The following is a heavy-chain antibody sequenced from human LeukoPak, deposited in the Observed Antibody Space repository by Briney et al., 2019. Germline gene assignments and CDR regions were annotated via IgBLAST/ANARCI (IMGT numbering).Heavy chain of an antibody. D-gene: IGHD3-22*01. CDR2: ISSSSSYI. CDR1: GFTFSSYS. V-gene: IGHV3-21*01. J-gene: IGHJ4*02. Sequence: GGSLRLSCAASGFTFSSYSMNWVGQAPGKRLEWVSSISSSSSYIYYADSVKGRFTISRDNAKNSLYLQMNSLRAEDTAVYYCAVDYYDSSGYYYDWGQGTLVTVSS. CDR3: AVDYYDSSGYYYD.